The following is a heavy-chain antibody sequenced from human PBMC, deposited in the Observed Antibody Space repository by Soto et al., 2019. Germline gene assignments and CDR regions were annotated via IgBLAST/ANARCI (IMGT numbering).Heavy chain of an antibody. D-gene: IGHD3-9*01. CDR2: IWYDGSNK. Sequence: QVQLVESGGGVVQPGRSLRLSCAASGFTFSSYGMHWVRQAPGKGLEWVAVIWYDGSNKYYADSVKGRFTISRDNSNNTLYLQINSLRAEDTAVYYCARDSYYDILTGTYAGCWFDPWGQGTLVTVSS. V-gene: IGHV3-33*01. CDR3: ARDSYYDILTGTYAGCWFDP. CDR1: GFTFSSYG. J-gene: IGHJ5*02.